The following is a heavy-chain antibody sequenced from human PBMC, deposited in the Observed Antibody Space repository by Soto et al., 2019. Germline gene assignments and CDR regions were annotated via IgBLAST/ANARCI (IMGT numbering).Heavy chain of an antibody. Sequence: ETLSLTCAVYGKSLSGYYWSWIRQPPGKALEWIGEINHSGNTNYNPSLKSRVTISVDTSKNQLFLSLSSVTAADTAMYYCARHHVRGRTIAGAAEFWGQGTLVTVSS. CDR1: GKSLSGYY. V-gene: IGHV4-34*01. CDR2: INHSGNT. J-gene: IGHJ4*02. CDR3: ARHHVRGRTIAGAAEF. D-gene: IGHD1-26*01.